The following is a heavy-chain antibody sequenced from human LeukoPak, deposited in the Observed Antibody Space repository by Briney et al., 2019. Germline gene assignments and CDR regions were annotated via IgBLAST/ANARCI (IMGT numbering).Heavy chain of an antibody. D-gene: IGHD6-13*01. CDR2: IYYSGST. CDR3: ARRAAFYSSLGV. J-gene: IGHJ6*02. V-gene: IGHV4-59*01. Sequence: SETLSLTCIVSGGSINSYYWSWVRQPPGKGLEWIGYIYYSGSTNYNPSLKSRVTFSVDTSKNEFSLKLTSVTAADTAVYYCARRAAFYSSLGVWGQGTTVTVSS. CDR1: GGSINSYY.